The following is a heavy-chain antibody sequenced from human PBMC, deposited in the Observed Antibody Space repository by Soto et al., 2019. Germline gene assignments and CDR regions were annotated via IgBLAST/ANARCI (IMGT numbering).Heavy chain of an antibody. J-gene: IGHJ6*03. CDR2: INPNGGAT. CDR1: GDSFSAYC. CDR3: ARESGGATATLDYYYFYMDV. D-gene: IGHD5-12*01. Sequence: QVQLVQSGAEVKKPGASVKVSCKTSGDSFSAYCLHWVRQAPGQGLEWLGWINPNGGATKYAQKFRGRVAMTRDTSIRTAYLQLTSLRSDDTAIYYCARESGGATATLDYYYFYMDVWGKGTTVTVSS. V-gene: IGHV1-2*02.